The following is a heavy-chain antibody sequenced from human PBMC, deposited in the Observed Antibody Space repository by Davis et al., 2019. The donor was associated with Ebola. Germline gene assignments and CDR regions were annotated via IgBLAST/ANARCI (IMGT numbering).Heavy chain of an antibody. Sequence: SETLSLTCTVSGGSISSYYWSWIRQPPGKGLEWIGYIYYSGSTNYNPSLKSRVTISVDTSKNQFSLKLGSVTAADTAVYYCARDRYSSGYRGYYYGMDVWGKGTTVTVSS. V-gene: IGHV4-59*01. CDR1: GGSISSYY. D-gene: IGHD6-19*01. J-gene: IGHJ6*04. CDR2: IYYSGST. CDR3: ARDRYSSGYRGYYYGMDV.